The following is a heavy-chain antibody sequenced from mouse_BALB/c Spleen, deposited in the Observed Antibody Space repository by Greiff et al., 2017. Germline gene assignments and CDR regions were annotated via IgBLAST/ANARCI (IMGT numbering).Heavy chain of an antibody. CDR3: ARGYYYGHVRAMDY. Sequence: QVQLQQPGAELVRPGTSVKVSCKASGYAFTNYLIEWVKQRPGQGLEWIGVINPGSGGTNYNEKFKGKATLTADKSSSTAYMQLSSLTSDDSAVYFCARGYYYGHVRAMDYWGQGTSVTVSS. J-gene: IGHJ4*01. CDR2: INPGSGGT. V-gene: IGHV1-54*01. D-gene: IGHD1-1*01. CDR1: GYAFTNYL.